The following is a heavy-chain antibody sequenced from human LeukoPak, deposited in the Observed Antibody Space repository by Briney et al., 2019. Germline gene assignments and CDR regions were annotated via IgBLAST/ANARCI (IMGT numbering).Heavy chain of an antibody. CDR3: ARDLGYYHDTSDYYYGGFDY. CDR2: INTAGRGT. CDR1: GFTFSSFW. J-gene: IGHJ4*02. V-gene: IGHV3-74*01. D-gene: IGHD3-22*01. Sequence: GGSLRLSCAASGFTFSSFWIHCVRHAPGGGLVWVSRINTAGRGTRYADSARGRFTISRDNAKNTVNLQLNSLRAEDTAVYYCARDLGYYHDTSDYYYGGFDYWGQGALVTVSS.